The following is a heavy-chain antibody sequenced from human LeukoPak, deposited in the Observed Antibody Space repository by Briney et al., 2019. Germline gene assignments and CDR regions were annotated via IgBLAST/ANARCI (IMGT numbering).Heavy chain of an antibody. CDR2: IYYSGNT. V-gene: IGHV4-39*07. CDR1: GDSISSSNSY. Sequence: PSETLSLTCTVSGDSISSSNSYWGWIRQPPGKGLEWIGSIYYSGNTYYNASLKSRVTISVDTSKNQFSLKLSSVTAADTAVYYCARGGSSSWTPPQFDPWGQGILVTVSS. CDR3: ARGGSSSWTPPQFDP. D-gene: IGHD6-13*01. J-gene: IGHJ5*02.